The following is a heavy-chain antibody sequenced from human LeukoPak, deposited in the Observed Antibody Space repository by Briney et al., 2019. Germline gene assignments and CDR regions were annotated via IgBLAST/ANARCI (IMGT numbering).Heavy chain of an antibody. CDR1: GFTFSSYA. Sequence: GGSLRLSCAASGFTFSSYAMSWVRQAPGKGLEWVGFIRSKAYGGTTEYAASVKGRFTISRDDSKSIAYLQMNSLKTEDTAVYYCIRDMSPYDFWTPADYYGMDVWGQGTTVTVSS. J-gene: IGHJ6*02. D-gene: IGHD3-3*01. CDR2: IRSKAYGGTT. CDR3: IRDMSPYDFWTPADYYGMDV. V-gene: IGHV3-49*04.